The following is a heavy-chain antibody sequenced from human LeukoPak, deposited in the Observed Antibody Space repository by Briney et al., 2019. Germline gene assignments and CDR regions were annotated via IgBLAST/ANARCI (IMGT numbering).Heavy chain of an antibody. D-gene: IGHD3-16*02. CDR2: IYYSGST. CDR1: GGSISSSSYY. Sequence: PSETLSPTCTVSGGSISSSSYYWGWIRQPPGKGLEWIGSIYYSGSTYYNPSLKSRVTISVDTSKNQFSLKLSSVTAADTAVYYCARHAYYVWRSYRYGEFDYWGQGTLVTVSS. J-gene: IGHJ4*02. V-gene: IGHV4-39*01. CDR3: ARHAYYVWRSYRYGEFDY.